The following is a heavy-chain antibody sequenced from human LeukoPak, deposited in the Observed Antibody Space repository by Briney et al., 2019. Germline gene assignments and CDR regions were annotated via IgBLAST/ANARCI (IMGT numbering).Heavy chain of an antibody. CDR2: IWYDGSNK. J-gene: IGHJ4*02. CDR1: GFIFSSYG. Sequence: GGSLRLSCAASGFIFSSYGMHWVRQAPGKGLEWVAVIWYDGSNKYHADSVKGRFTISRDNSKNTLYLQMNSLRAEDTAVYYCARDEWELQFDYWGQGTLVTVSS. CDR3: ARDEWELQFDY. V-gene: IGHV3-33*01. D-gene: IGHD1-26*01.